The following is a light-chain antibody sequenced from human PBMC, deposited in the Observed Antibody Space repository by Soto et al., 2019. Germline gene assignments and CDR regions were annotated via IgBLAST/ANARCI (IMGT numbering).Light chain of an antibody. CDR2: EVS. J-gene: IGLJ1*01. CDR3: CSYAGSSTFGNYV. CDR1: RSDVGSYNL. Sequence: QSVLTQPAFVSGSSGQSITISCTGTRSDVGSYNLVSWYQQHPGKAPKLMIYEVSKRPSGVSNRFSGSKSGNTASLTISGLQAEDEADYYCCSYAGSSTFGNYVFGTGTKVTVL. V-gene: IGLV2-23*02.